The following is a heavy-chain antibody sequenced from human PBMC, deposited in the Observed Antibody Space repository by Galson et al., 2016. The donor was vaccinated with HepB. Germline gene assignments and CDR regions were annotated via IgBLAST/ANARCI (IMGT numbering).Heavy chain of an antibody. J-gene: IGHJ4*02. CDR1: GASITSDEW. CDR3: ARQHRGGPSDY. D-gene: IGHD5-24*01. CDR2: ILHSGRV. V-gene: IGHV4-4*02. Sequence: TLSLTCTVSGASITSDEWWSWVRQPPGRGLEWIGQILHSGRVNYTPSLGSRVTISVDRSNNHFSLRLTSVTAADTALYYCARQHRGGPSDYWGQGTLVLVSS.